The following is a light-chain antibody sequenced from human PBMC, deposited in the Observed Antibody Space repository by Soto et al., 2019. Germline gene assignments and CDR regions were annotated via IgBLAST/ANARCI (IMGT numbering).Light chain of an antibody. CDR1: QSVRSY. V-gene: IGKV3-11*01. Sequence: EIVLTQSPATLSLSPGKRATLSCRASQSVRSYLAWYQQKPGQAPRLLIYDVSNKATGIPARFSGSGSGTDFTLTISSLEPEDFAVYYCQQRSDWPPAFGGGTKVEIK. CDR3: QQRSDWPPA. CDR2: DVS. J-gene: IGKJ4*01.